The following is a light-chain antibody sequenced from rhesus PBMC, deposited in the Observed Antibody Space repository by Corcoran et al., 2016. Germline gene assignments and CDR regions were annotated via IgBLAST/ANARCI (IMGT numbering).Light chain of an antibody. V-gene: IGKV1-25*02. Sequence: DIQMTQSPSSLSASVGDTVTITCQASQGISNKLAWYQQKPGKVPKLLIYGASTSQSWVPSRFGGSGSGTDFTLTISSLQAEDFATYYCQHGYGIPLTFGGGTKVELK. CDR2: GAS. CDR3: QHGYGIPLT. CDR1: QGISNK. J-gene: IGKJ4*01.